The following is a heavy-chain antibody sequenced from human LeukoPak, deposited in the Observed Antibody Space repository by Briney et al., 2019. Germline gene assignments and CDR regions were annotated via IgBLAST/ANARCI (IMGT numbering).Heavy chain of an antibody. Sequence: ASVKVSCKASGYTFTSYAMNWVRQAPGQGLEWMGWINTNTGNPTYAQGFTGRFVFSLDTSVSTAYLQISSLKVEDTAVYYCARDSIYCSGGSCYPNWFDPWGQGTLVTVSS. CDR2: INTNTGNP. CDR1: GYTFTSYA. CDR3: ARDSIYCSGGSCYPNWFDP. J-gene: IGHJ5*02. V-gene: IGHV7-4-1*02. D-gene: IGHD2-15*01.